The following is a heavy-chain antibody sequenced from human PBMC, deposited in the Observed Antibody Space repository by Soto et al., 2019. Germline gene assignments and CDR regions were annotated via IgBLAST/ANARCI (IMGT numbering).Heavy chain of an antibody. V-gene: IGHV1-69*01. CDR1: GGTFSNFA. D-gene: IGHD2-15*01. CDR3: AREEVAACRGESCYAYNSGRGHFYFYGMDV. Sequence: QVQLVQSGAEVKKPGSSVRVSCKASGGTFSNFAISWVRQAPGQGFEWVGGIIPSLGTTNYAQQFQGDVTITADVSTSTAYLELTSLTSEDTAVYYCAREEVAACRGESCYAYNSGRGHFYFYGMDVWGQGTSVTVS. CDR2: IIPSLGTT. J-gene: IGHJ6*02.